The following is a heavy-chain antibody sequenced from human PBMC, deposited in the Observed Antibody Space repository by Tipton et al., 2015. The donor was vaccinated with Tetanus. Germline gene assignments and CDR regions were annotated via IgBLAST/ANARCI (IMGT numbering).Heavy chain of an antibody. CDR1: GFTFSNAW. D-gene: IGHD1-26*01. CDR2: IKSKTDGGTT. V-gene: IGHV3-15*01. Sequence: GSLRLSCAASGFTFSNAWMSWVRQAPGKGLEWVGRIKSKTDGGTTDYAAPVKGRFTISRDDSKNTLYLQMNSLKTEDTAVYYCTTDPPIVGAPVDFDYWGQGTLVTVSS. J-gene: IGHJ4*02. CDR3: TTDPPIVGAPVDFDY.